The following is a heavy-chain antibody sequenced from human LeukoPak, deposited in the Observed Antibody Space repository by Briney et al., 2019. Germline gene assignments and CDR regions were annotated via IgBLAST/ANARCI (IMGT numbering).Heavy chain of an antibody. CDR3: ARGGSSGYDPFDY. CDR2: INSDGSST. CDR1: GFTFSSYW. V-gene: IGHV3-74*01. J-gene: IGHJ4*02. D-gene: IGHD5-12*01. Sequence: GGSLRLSCAASGFTFSSYWMHWVRQAPGKGLVWVSRINSDGSSTSYAGSVKGRFTISRDNAKNTLYLQMNSLRAEDTAVYYCARGGSSGYDPFDYWGQGTLLTVSS.